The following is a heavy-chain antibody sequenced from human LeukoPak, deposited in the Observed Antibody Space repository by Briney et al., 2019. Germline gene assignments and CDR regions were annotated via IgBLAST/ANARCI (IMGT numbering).Heavy chain of an antibody. CDR1: GGSISSYF. V-gene: IGHV4-59*01. D-gene: IGHD1/OR15-1a*01. CDR3: ARELEQLYDS. CDR2: IYYSGSA. Sequence: SETLSLTCTASGGSISSYFWSWSRQPPGKRLEWIGYIYYSGSANYNPSLKSRVPISVDTSKNQFSLKLSSVTAADTAVYYCARELEQLYDSWGQGTLVTVSS. J-gene: IGHJ5*01.